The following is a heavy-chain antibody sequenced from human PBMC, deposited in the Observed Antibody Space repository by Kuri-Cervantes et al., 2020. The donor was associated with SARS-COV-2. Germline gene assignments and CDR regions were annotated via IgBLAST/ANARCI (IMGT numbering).Heavy chain of an antibody. J-gene: IGHJ6*02. CDR2: IGISSSYI. CDR3: AMTLPAAAPYYYYGMDV. D-gene: IGHD2-2*01. Sequence: GESLKISCAASGFTFSSYSMNWVRQAPGKGLEWVSSIGISSSYIYYADSVKGRFTISRDNSKNTLYLQMNSLRAEYTAVYYCAMTLPAAAPYYYYGMDVWGQGTTVTASS. CDR1: GFTFSSYS. V-gene: IGHV3-21*04.